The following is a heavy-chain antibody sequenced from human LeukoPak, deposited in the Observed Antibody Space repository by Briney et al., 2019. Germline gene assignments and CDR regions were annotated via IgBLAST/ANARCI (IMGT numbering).Heavy chain of an antibody. CDR1: GGSFSGYY. CDR2: IYYSGST. J-gene: IGHJ4*02. V-gene: IGHV4-59*01. D-gene: IGHD3-9*01. Sequence: SETLSLTCAVYGGSFSGYYWSWIRQPPGKGLEWIGYIYYSGSTNYNPSLKSRVTISVDTSKNQFSLKLSSVTAADTAVYYCARRGSILTGFDYWGQGTLVTVSS. CDR3: ARRGSILTGFDY.